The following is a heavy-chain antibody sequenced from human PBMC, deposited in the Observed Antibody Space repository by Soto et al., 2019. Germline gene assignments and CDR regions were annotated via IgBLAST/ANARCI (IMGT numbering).Heavy chain of an antibody. V-gene: IGHV4-34*01. Sequence: PSETLSLTCAVYGGSFSGYYWSWIRQPPGKGLEWIGEINHSGSTNYNPSLKSRVTISVDTSKNQFSLKLSSVTAADTAVYYCARIQLLRVYVRIWGFDAWGEGTLVTVSS. CDR1: GGSFSGYY. CDR3: ARIQLLRVYVRIWGFDA. J-gene: IGHJ5*02. CDR2: INHSGST. D-gene: IGHD2-8*01.